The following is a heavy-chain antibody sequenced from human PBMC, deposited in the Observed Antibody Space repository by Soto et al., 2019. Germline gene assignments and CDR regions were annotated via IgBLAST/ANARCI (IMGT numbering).Heavy chain of an antibody. Sequence: GGSLRLSCTASGFFFRNYGMRWVRQAPGKGLEWVAYISSGGDTLHYADSVRGRLTVSRDNARNSLSLQMHTLRVEDTALYYCARDRAAGGYWGQGTIVTVSS. CDR2: ISSGGDTL. J-gene: IGHJ4*02. CDR3: ARDRAAGGY. CDR1: GFFFRNYG. D-gene: IGHD6-13*01. V-gene: IGHV3-48*03.